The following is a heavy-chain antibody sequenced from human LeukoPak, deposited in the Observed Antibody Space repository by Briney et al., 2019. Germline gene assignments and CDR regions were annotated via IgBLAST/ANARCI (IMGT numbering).Heavy chain of an antibody. V-gene: IGHV1-18*01. CDR1: GYTFTSYG. D-gene: IGHD2-2*01. Sequence: ASVKVSCKASGYTFTSYGISWVRQAPGQGLEWMGWISAYNGNTNYAQKLQGRVTMTTDTSTSTAYMELRSLRSDDTAVCYCARDRCSSTSCYHNWFDPWGQGTLVTVSS. CDR2: ISAYNGNT. J-gene: IGHJ5*02. CDR3: ARDRCSSTSCYHNWFDP.